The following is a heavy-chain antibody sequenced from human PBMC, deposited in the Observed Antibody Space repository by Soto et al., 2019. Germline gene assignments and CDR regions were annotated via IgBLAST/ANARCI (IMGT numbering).Heavy chain of an antibody. Sequence: GESLKISCQGSVYRFTNFWIGWVRQRPGKGLEWRGIIYSRDSDTRYSPSFQGQVTISVDSSISTAYLQWSSLKASDTAIYYRARAPYKHNDGDFDFWGQGTLVTVSS. CDR2: IYSRDSDT. CDR1: VYRFTNFW. CDR3: ARAPYKHNDGDFDF. J-gene: IGHJ4*02. D-gene: IGHD1-1*01. V-gene: IGHV5-51*01.